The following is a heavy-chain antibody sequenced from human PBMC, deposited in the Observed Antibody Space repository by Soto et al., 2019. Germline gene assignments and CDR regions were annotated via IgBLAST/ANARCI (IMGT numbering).Heavy chain of an antibody. V-gene: IGHV1-69*13. D-gene: IGHD2-2*01. CDR3: AREAPYCTSATCPKFYDMDV. CDR2: IIPILNSP. CDR1: GGTFGSYA. Sequence: SVKVSCKASGGTFGSYAITWVRRAPGQGLEWLGGIIPILNSPAYAQKFQARVVITADEITNTAYMELNSLRFDDTAVYCCAREAPYCTSATCPKFYDMDVWGQGTTVTVSS. J-gene: IGHJ6*02.